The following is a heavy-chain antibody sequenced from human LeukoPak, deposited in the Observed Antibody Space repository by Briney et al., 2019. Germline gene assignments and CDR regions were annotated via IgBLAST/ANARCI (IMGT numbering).Heavy chain of an antibody. J-gene: IGHJ4*02. Sequence: GGSLRLSFAASRFTVSSNYMSWVRQAPGKGLEWVSFIYSSGSTYYADSVRGRFTISRDNSNNTLYLQMSSLRVEDTAVYYCARGRFGLSLDYWGQGTLVTVSS. CDR2: IYSSGST. D-gene: IGHD3-16*01. V-gene: IGHV3-66*01. CDR3: ARGRFGLSLDY. CDR1: RFTVSSNY.